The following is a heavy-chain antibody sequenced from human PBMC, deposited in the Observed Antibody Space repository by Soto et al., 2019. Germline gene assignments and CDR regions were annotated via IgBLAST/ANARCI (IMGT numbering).Heavy chain of an antibody. Sequence: SETLSLTCTVSGGSISSDYWSWIRQPPGKGLEWIGYIYYSGSTNYNPSLKSRVTISVDTSKNQFSLKLSSVTAADTAVYYCARDLLGGSYFDYWGQGTLVTVSS. CDR3: ARDLLGGSYFDY. D-gene: IGHD3-16*01. CDR2: IYYSGST. J-gene: IGHJ4*02. CDR1: GGSISSDY. V-gene: IGHV4-59*01.